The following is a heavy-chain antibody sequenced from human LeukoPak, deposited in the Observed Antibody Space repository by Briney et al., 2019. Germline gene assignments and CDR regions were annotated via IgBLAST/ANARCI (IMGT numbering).Heavy chain of an antibody. CDR3: AGGPYGGTINY. J-gene: IGHJ4*02. Sequence: GGSLRLSCAASGFTFSSYWMHWVRQAPGKGLIWVSRINSDESSTSYADSVRGRFTISRDNAKNTLYLQMNSLRAEDTAVDYCAGGPYGGTINYWGQGTLVTVSS. V-gene: IGHV3-74*01. CDR1: GFTFSSYW. D-gene: IGHD4-23*01. CDR2: INSDESST.